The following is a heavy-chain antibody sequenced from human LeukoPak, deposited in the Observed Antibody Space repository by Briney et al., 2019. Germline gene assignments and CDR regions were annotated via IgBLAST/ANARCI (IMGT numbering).Heavy chain of an antibody. Sequence: PGGSLRLSCAASGFTFSSSAMSWVRQAPGKGLEWVSYISSSSSTIYCADSVKGRFTISRDNAKNSLDLQMNSLRDEDTAVYYCARARASGRSGFDYWGQGTLVTVSS. V-gene: IGHV3-48*02. D-gene: IGHD2-15*01. CDR3: ARARASGRSGFDY. J-gene: IGHJ4*02. CDR2: ISSSSSTI. CDR1: GFTFSSSA.